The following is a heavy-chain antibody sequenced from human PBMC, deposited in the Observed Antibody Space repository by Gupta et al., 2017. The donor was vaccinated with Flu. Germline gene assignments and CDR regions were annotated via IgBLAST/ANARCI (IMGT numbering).Heavy chain of an antibody. J-gene: IGHJ4*02. CDR3: ARDLRGPFDN. CDR1: RGTFSRYI. V-gene: IGHV1-69*06. CDR2: INPLSGTT. Sequence: QVQLVQSGTEVKKPGSSVKVSCKASRGTFSRYIFSWVRQAPGRGLEWMGGINPLSGTTNYAQNIQGRATFTADKSTNTVYMELNNLSNDDTAVYYCARDLRGPFDNWGQGTLVTVSS.